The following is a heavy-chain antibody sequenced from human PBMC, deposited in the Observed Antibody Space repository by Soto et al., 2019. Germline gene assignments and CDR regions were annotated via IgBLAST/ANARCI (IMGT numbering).Heavy chain of an antibody. CDR1: GFSLSTTGVG. CDR2: VFWDDDK. J-gene: IGHJ3*01. V-gene: IGHV2-5*02. Sequence: SGPTLVNPTQTLTLTFTYSGFSLSTTGVGVGWIRQPPGKALEWLAIVFWDDDKRYSLSLKNRLTITQDTSKNQVVFTMTNMDPADTATYYCARSLASWVNVFDFWGQGTLVTVSS. CDR3: ARSLASWVNVFDF.